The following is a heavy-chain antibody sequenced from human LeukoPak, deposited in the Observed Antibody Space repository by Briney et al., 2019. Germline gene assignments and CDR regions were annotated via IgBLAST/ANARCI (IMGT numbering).Heavy chain of an antibody. V-gene: IGHV1-8*02. CDR2: MNPKSGNT. Sequence: GASVKVSCKASGYTFTSYYMHWVRQAPGQGLEWMGWMNPKSGNTGYAQKFQDRVTMTRNTSISTAYMELSSLRSEDTAVYYCARVGGGMVRGVNRYYAYYMDVWGKGTTVTISS. D-gene: IGHD3-10*01. J-gene: IGHJ6*03. CDR3: ARVGGGMVRGVNRYYAYYMDV. CDR1: GYTFTSYY.